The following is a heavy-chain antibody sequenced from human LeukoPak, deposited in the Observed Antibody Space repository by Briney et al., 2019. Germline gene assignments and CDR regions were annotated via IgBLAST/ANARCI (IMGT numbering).Heavy chain of an antibody. Sequence: ASVTVSCKASGYTFTSYGISWVRQAPGQGIEWMGWISAYNGNTNYAQKLQGRVTMTTDTSTSTAYMELRSLRSDDTAVYYCARDRGLYCSSTSCRRFDLWGQGTLVSVSS. CDR2: ISAYNGNT. V-gene: IGHV1-18*01. D-gene: IGHD2-2*01. J-gene: IGHJ5*02. CDR1: GYTFTSYG. CDR3: ARDRGLYCSSTSCRRFDL.